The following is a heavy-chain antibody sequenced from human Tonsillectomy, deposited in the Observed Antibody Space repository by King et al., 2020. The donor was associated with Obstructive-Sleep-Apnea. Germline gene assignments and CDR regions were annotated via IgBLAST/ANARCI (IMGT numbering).Heavy chain of an antibody. D-gene: IGHD3-22*01. CDR1: GGSISSYY. CDR3: ARHERDDSSGYYYLYYFDY. Sequence: QLQESGPGLVKPSETLSLTCTVSGGSISSYYWSWIRQPPGKGLEWIGYIYYSGSTNYNPSLKIRVTISVDNSKNQFSLKLSSVTAADTAVYYCARHERDDSSGYYYLYYFDYWGQGTLVTVSS. J-gene: IGHJ4*02. V-gene: IGHV4-59*08. CDR2: IYYSGST.